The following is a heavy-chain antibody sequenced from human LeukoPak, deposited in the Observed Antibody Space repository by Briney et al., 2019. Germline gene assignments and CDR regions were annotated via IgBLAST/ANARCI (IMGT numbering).Heavy chain of an antibody. V-gene: IGHV3-48*03. Sequence: GGSLRLSCAASGFTFSSYEMNWVRQAPGRGLEWVSYISSTATTMHYADSVMGRFTISRDNAKKSLYLQMNSPRAEDTAVYYCAREGGYYLRSIDYWGQGTLVTVSS. CDR1: GFTFSSYE. J-gene: IGHJ4*02. CDR2: ISSTATTM. D-gene: IGHD1-26*01. CDR3: AREGGYYLRSIDY.